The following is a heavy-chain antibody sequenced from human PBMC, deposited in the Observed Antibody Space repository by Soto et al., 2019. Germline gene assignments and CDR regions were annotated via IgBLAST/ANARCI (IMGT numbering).Heavy chain of an antibody. Sequence: GGSLRLSCATSGFNFGVFGMHWVRQAPGKGLEWLSVLSYEGSEEYYADSVRGRFTISRDNSKSTLFLQMDSLRVEDTGVYYCALTRRSSLLEVAGPGFEYWGQGTLVTVS. CDR3: ALTRRSSLLEVAGPGFEY. CDR2: LSYEGSEE. V-gene: IGHV3-30*03. D-gene: IGHD6-19*01. CDR1: GFNFGVFG. J-gene: IGHJ4*02.